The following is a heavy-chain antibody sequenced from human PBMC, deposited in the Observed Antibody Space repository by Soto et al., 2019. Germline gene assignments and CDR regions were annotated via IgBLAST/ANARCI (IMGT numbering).Heavy chain of an antibody. Sequence: GGSLRLSCATSGFNFGVFGMHWVRQAPGKGLEWLSVLSYEGSEEYYADSVRGRFTISRDNSKSTLFLQMDSLRVEDTGVYYCALTRRSSLLEVAGPGFEYWGQGTLVTVS. CDR3: ALTRRSSLLEVAGPGFEY. CDR2: LSYEGSEE. V-gene: IGHV3-30*03. D-gene: IGHD6-19*01. CDR1: GFNFGVFG. J-gene: IGHJ4*02.